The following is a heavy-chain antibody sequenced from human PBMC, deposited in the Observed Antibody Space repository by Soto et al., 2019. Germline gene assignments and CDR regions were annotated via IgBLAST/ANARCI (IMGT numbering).Heavy chain of an antibody. J-gene: IGHJ5*02. CDR1: GYSFTSYW. CDR3: ARQIVVVPAAIRPLGWFDP. CDR2: IYPGDSDT. V-gene: IGHV5-51*01. Sequence: GESLKISCKGSGYSFTSYWIGWVRQMPGKGLEWMGIIYPGDSDTRYSPSFQGQVTISADKSISTAYLQWSSLKASDTAMYYCARQIVVVPAAIRPLGWFDPWGQGTLVTVSS. D-gene: IGHD2-2*01.